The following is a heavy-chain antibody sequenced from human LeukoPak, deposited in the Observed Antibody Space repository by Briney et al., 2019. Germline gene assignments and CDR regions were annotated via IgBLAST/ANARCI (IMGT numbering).Heavy chain of an antibody. CDR3: ARVHRLSGYSSGWYGFGY. CDR2: ISYDGSNK. V-gene: IGHV3-30-3*01. Sequence: PGGSLRLSCAASGFTFSSYAIHWVRQAPGKGLEWVAVISYDGSNKYSADSVKGRFTISRDNSKNTLYLQMNSLRADDTAVYYRARVHRLSGYSSGWYGFGYWGQGTLVTVSS. CDR1: GFTFSSYA. D-gene: IGHD6-19*01. J-gene: IGHJ4*02.